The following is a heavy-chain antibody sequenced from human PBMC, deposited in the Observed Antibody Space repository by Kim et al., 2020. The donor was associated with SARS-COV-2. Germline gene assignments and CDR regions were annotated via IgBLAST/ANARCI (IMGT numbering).Heavy chain of an antibody. V-gene: IGHV1-69*13. J-gene: IGHJ4*02. Sequence: SVKVSCKASGGTFSSYAISWVRQAPGQGLEWMGGIIPIFGTANYAQKFQGRVTITADESTSTAYMELSSLRSEDTAVYYCAREDYDILTGYYNGPHYFDYWGQGTLVTVSS. CDR1: GGTFSSYA. D-gene: IGHD3-9*01. CDR3: AREDYDILTGYYNGPHYFDY. CDR2: IIPIFGTA.